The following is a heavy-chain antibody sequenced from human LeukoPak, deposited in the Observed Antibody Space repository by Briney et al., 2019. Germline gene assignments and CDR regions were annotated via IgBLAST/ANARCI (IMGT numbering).Heavy chain of an antibody. Sequence: KSSETLSLTCTVSGGSISSYYWSWIRQPPGKGLEWIGSIYHSERTHYNPSLKSRVTISVDTSKNQFSLKLSSVTAADTAVYYCARVLPITPYFDYWGQGTLVTVSS. CDR2: IYHSERT. CDR3: ARVLPITPYFDY. J-gene: IGHJ4*02. CDR1: GGSISSYY. D-gene: IGHD1-20*01. V-gene: IGHV4-59*08.